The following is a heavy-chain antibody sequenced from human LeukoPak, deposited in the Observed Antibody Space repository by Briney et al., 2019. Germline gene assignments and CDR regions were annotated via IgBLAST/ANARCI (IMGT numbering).Heavy chain of an antibody. D-gene: IGHD3-10*01. CDR1: GGSFSGYY. V-gene: IGHV4-34*01. CDR3: ARGGVLLWFGELFGSDWFDP. J-gene: IGHJ5*02. CDR2: INHSGST. Sequence: SETLSLTCAVYGGSFSGYYWSWIRQPPGKGLEWIGAINHSGSTNYNPSLKSRVTISVATSKNQFSLMLSSVPAADTAVYYCARGGVLLWFGELFGSDWFDPWGQGTLVTVSS.